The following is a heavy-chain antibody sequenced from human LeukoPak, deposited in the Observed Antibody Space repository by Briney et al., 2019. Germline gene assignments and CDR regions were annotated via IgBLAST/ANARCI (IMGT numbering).Heavy chain of an antibody. CDR2: IRYDGSNK. CDR3: SKDADYYDSSGYVFDY. Sequence: PGGSLRLSCAASGFTFSSYGMHWVRQAPGKGLEWVAFIRYDGSNKYYADSVKGRFTISRDNSKNTLYLQMNSLRAEDTAVYYCSKDADYYDSSGYVFDYWGQGTLVTVSS. J-gene: IGHJ4*02. CDR1: GFTFSSYG. V-gene: IGHV3-30*02. D-gene: IGHD3-22*01.